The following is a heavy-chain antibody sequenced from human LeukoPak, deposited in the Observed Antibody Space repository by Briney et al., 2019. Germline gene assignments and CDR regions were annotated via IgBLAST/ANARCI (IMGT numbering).Heavy chain of an antibody. V-gene: IGHV4-59*01. D-gene: IGHD3-10*01. CDR1: GGSISTYY. CDR3: ATVRSYYGSVTGKSYYFDY. CDR2: VSSTEST. J-gene: IGHJ4*02. Sequence: SETLSLTCTVSGGSISTYYRSWIRQPPGKGLEWIGSVSSTESTNYNPSLKSRVTIFADTSKNQFSLHLSSMTAVDTAVYYCATVRSYYGSVTGKSYYFDYWGQGTLVTVSS.